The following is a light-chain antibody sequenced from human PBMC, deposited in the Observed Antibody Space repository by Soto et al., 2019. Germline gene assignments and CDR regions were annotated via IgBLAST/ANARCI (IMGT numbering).Light chain of an antibody. CDR2: DAS. Sequence: IKMNISPSTLSASVGDRVSITCRASQSVSSWLAWYQQKPGKAPKLLIYDASGLESGVPSRFSGSGSGTEFTLTISSLQPDDFATYYCQQDNSFSQTFGQGTKV. CDR3: QQDNSFSQT. V-gene: IGKV1-5*01. J-gene: IGKJ1*01. CDR1: QSVSSW.